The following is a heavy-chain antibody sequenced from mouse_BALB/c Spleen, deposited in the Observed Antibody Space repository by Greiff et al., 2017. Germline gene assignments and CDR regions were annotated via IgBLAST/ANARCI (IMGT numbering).Heavy chain of an antibody. Sequence: QVQLKQSGAELVKPGASVKLSCKASGYTFTSYYMYWVKQRPGQGLEWIGEINPSNGGTNFTEKFKSKATLTVDKSSSTAYMQLCSLTSEDSAVYYCTRAYYDYEGYAMDYWGQGTSVTVSS. CDR3: TRAYYDYEGYAMDY. CDR2: INPSNGGT. J-gene: IGHJ4*01. CDR1: GYTFTSYY. D-gene: IGHD2-4*01. V-gene: IGHV1S81*02.